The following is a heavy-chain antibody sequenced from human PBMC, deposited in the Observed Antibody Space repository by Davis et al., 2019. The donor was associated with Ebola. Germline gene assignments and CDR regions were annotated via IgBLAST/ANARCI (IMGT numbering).Heavy chain of an antibody. CDR3: ARADTGGLLWFGEGSDY. Sequence: GESLKISCAASGFTFSSYSMNWVRQAPGKGLEWVSYISSSSSTIYYADSVKGRFTISRDNSKNTLYLQMNSLGAEDTAVYYCARADTGGLLWFGEGSDYWGQGTLVTVSS. CDR1: GFTFSSYS. D-gene: IGHD3-10*01. J-gene: IGHJ4*02. CDR2: ISSSSSTI. V-gene: IGHV3-48*01.